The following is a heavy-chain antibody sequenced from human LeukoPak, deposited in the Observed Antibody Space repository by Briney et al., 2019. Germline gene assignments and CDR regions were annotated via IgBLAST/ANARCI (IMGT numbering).Heavy chain of an antibody. CDR3: ARLGELRPASDY. Sequence: SETLSLTCTVPGGSISSSSYYWGWIRQPPGKGLEWIGSIYYSGSTYYNPSLRSRVTISVDTSKNQFSLKLSSVPATDTAVYYCARLGELRPASDYWGQGTLVTVSS. CDR2: IYYSGST. CDR1: GGSISSSSYY. D-gene: IGHD1-7*01. V-gene: IGHV4-39*01. J-gene: IGHJ4*02.